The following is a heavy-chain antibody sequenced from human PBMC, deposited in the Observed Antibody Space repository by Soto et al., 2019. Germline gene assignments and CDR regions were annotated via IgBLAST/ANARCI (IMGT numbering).Heavy chain of an antibody. CDR2: ISYDGSNK. V-gene: IGHV3-30*18. CDR1: GFTFSSYG. Sequence: ESGGGVVQPGRSLRLSCAASGFTFSSYGMHWVRQAPGKGLEWVAVISYDGSNKYYADSVKGRFTISRDNSKNTLYLQMNSLRAEDTAVYYCAKNMDSSSSYGMDVWGQGTTVTVSS. J-gene: IGHJ6*02. CDR3: AKNMDSSSSYGMDV. D-gene: IGHD6-6*01.